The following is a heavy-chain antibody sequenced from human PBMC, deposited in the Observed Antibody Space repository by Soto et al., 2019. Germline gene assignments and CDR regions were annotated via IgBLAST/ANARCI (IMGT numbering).Heavy chain of an antibody. D-gene: IGHD4-4*01. J-gene: IGHJ6*02. Sequence: SVKVSCKASGGTFSSHAFNWVRQAPGQGLEWMGGIIPIFGTVDYAQMFQGRVTITADESTSTAYMELGSLRSEDTAVYYCARGRHSNYEPYYYYGMDVWGQGTTVTSP. CDR3: ARGRHSNYEPYYYYGMDV. CDR1: GGTFSSHA. V-gene: IGHV1-69*13. CDR2: IIPIFGTV.